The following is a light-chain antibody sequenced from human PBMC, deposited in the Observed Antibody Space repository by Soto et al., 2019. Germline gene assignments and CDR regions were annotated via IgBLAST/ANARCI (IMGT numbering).Light chain of an antibody. CDR3: AAWDDSLNGRYV. CDR2: SNN. CDR1: SSNIGSNT. Sequence: QSVRTQPPSGSGTPGQRVTISCSGSSSNIGSNTVNWYQQLPGTAPKLLIYSNNQRPSGVPDRFSGSKSGTSASLAISGLQSEDEADYYCAAWDDSLNGRYVFGAGTKVTVL. J-gene: IGLJ1*01. V-gene: IGLV1-44*01.